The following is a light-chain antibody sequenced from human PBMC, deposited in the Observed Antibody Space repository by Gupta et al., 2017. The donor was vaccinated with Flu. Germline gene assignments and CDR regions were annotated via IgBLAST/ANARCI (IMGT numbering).Light chain of an antibody. V-gene: IGLV3-10*01. CDR1: ALPKKY. CDR3: YSTDTSGNHRV. CDR2: EDR. J-gene: IGLJ3*02. Sequence: SYELTEPPSVSVSPGQTARITCCGAALPKKYAYWYQQKPGQAPVLIIYEDRKRPSGIPERFSGSSSGTMVTLTISGAQVEDEADYYCYSTDTSGNHRVFGGGTNLTVL.